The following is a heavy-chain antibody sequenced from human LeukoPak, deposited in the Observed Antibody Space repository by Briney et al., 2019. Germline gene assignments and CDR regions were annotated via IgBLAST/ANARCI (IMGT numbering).Heavy chain of an antibody. V-gene: IGHV3-53*01. J-gene: IGHJ6*03. D-gene: IGHD5-12*01. Sequence: GGSVRLSCAASGFTVSSNYMSWVRQAPGKGLEWVSVIYSGGSTCYADSVKGRFTISRDNSKNTLYLQMNSLRAEDTAVYYCARVPRGYSGRRLYYYYMDVWGKGTTVTVSS. CDR3: ARVPRGYSGRRLYYYYMDV. CDR1: GFTVSSNY. CDR2: IYSGGST.